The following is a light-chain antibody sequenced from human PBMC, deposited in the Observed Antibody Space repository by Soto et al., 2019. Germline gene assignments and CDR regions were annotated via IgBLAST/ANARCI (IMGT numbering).Light chain of an antibody. CDR2: EVS. J-gene: IGLJ1*01. V-gene: IGLV2-8*01. Sequence: QSALTQPPSASGSPGQSVTISCTGTSSDVGGYNYVSWYHQHPGKAPKLMIYEVSKRPSGVPDRFSGSKSGNTASLTVSGLQAEDEADYYCSSYAGSNNPYVFGTGTKLTVL. CDR3: SSYAGSNNPYV. CDR1: SSDVGGYNY.